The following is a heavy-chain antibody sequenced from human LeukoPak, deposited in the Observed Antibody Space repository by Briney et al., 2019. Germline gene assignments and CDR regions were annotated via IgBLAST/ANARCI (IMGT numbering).Heavy chain of an antibody. V-gene: IGHV1-2*02. J-gene: IGHJ3*01. Sequence: ASVKVSCKASGGTFSSYAISWVRQAPGQGLEWMGWINPNSGGTNYAQKFQGRVTMTRDRSFSTAYMELSSLRSDDTAVYFCARVTDYYDSPGAFDFWGQGTLVTVSS. CDR3: ARVTDYYDSPGAFDF. D-gene: IGHD3-22*01. CDR1: GGTFSSYA. CDR2: INPNSGGT.